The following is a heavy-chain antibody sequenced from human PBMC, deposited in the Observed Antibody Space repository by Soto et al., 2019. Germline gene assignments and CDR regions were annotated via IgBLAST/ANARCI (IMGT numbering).Heavy chain of an antibody. CDR1: GFSFSNYA. CDR2: ISSSGYT. V-gene: IGHV3-23*01. Sequence: PGGSLRLSCATSGFSFSNYAMSWVRQAPEKGLEWVACISSSGYTYYVDSLKGRFTISRDNSKNSLYLQMNSRRAEDTAVYYCARGLGDYSNTYFDYWGQGTLVTVSS. CDR3: ARGLGDYSNTYFDY. D-gene: IGHD4-4*01. J-gene: IGHJ4*02.